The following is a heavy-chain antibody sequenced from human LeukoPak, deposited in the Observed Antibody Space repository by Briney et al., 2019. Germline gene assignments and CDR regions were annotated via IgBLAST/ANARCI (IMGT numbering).Heavy chain of an antibody. CDR3: ASLSRDYSRWYVDRINY. V-gene: IGHV4-39*07. CDR1: GGSINSSSYY. CDR2: IYYSGNT. Sequence: SSETLSLTCTVSGGSINSSSYYWGWIRQPPGKGLEWIGSIYYSGNTYYNPSLKSRVTISVDTSKNQFSLKLSSVTAADTAVYYCASLSRDYSRWYVDRINYWGQGTLVTVSS. D-gene: IGHD6-13*01. J-gene: IGHJ4*02.